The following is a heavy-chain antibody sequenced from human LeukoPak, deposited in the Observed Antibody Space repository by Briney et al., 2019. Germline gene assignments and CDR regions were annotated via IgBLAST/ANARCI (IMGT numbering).Heavy chain of an antibody. CDR2: IGFDQTTI. CDR3: SRGGYCSGGTCFVGDH. Sequence: PGGSLRLSCEASGFAFSGYAMNWVRQAPGKGLEWLSHIGFDQTTIYHADSVKGRFTISRDNAKNSLYLQMNILRADDTAIYYCSRGGYCSGGTCFVGDHWGQGSLVIVSS. CDR1: GFAFSGYA. V-gene: IGHV3-48*01. J-gene: IGHJ4*02. D-gene: IGHD2-15*01.